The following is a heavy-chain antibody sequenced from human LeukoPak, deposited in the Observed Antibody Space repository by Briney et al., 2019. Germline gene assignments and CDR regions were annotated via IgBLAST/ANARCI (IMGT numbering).Heavy chain of an antibody. D-gene: IGHD6-13*01. J-gene: IGHJ4*02. Sequence: ASVKVSCKASGGTFSSYAISWVRQAPGHGLEWMGGIIPIFGTANYAQKFQGRVTITTDESTSTAYMELSSLRSEDTAVYYCARQIAAAGTSYFDYWGRGTLVTVSS. CDR1: GGTFSSYA. V-gene: IGHV1-69*05. CDR2: IIPIFGTA. CDR3: ARQIAAAGTSYFDY.